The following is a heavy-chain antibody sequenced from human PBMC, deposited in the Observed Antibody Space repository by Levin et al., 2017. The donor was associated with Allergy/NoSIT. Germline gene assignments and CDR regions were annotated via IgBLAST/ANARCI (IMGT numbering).Heavy chain of an antibody. J-gene: IGHJ6*02. CDR1: GFTFSNAW. CDR3: TTDHYIGWIGRDEGIAVAGPSINYYYYGMDV. Sequence: PGGSLRLSCAASGFTFSNAWMSWVRQAPGKGLEWVGRIKSKTDGGTTDYAAPVKGRFTISRDDSKNTLYLQMNSLKTEDTAVYYCTTDHYIGWIGRDEGIAVAGPSINYYYYGMDVWGQGTTVTVSS. V-gene: IGHV3-15*01. CDR2: IKSKTDGGTT. D-gene: IGHD6-19*01.